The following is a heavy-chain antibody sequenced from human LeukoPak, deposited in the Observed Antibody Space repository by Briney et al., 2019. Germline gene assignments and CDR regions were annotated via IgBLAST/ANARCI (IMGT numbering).Heavy chain of an antibody. J-gene: IGHJ3*02. D-gene: IGHD1-14*01. CDR3: ARFLRICDAFDI. CDR1: GGSISSYY. CDR2: IYYSGST. Sequence: SETLSLTCTVSGGSISSYYWSWIRQPPGKGLEWIGYIYYSGSTNYNPFLKSRVTISVDTSKNQFSLKLSSVTAADTAVYYCARFLRICDAFDIWGQGTMVTVSS. V-gene: IGHV4-59*12.